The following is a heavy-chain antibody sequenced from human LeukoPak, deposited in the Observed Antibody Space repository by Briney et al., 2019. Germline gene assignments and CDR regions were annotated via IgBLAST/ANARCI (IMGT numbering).Heavy chain of an antibody. CDR3: ARASSSPYYFDY. Sequence: SETLSLTCTVSSGSISSYYWTWIRQPPGKGLEWIAHIYYSGTANYNPSLKSRVTISVDTSKNQFSLKLSSVTAADTAVYYCARASSSPYYFDYWGQGTLVTVSS. V-gene: IGHV4-59*12. J-gene: IGHJ4*02. CDR2: IYYSGTA. CDR1: SGSISSYY.